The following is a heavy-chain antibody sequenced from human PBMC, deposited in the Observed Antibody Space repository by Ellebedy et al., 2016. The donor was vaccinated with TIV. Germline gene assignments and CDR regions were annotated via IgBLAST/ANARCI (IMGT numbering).Heavy chain of an antibody. CDR1: GASISSYS. CDR3: TRNGYYCLDY. Sequence: MPSETLSLTCTVSGASISSYSWAWIRQPPGMGLDYIGYFSYTGSTNYSPSLNSRVSISVDTSKNQFSLKLSSVTAADTAVYYCTRNGYYCLDYWGQGTLVTVSS. D-gene: IGHD3-22*01. CDR2: FSYTGST. V-gene: IGHV4-59*08. J-gene: IGHJ4*02.